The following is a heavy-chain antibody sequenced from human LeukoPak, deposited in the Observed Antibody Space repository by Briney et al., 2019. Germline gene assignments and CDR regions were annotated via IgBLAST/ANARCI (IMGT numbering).Heavy chain of an antibody. V-gene: IGHV1-46*01. CDR1: GYTFTSYY. CDR3: AREIYYDFWSGYPYYYYGMDV. Sequence: ASVKVSCKASGYTFTSYYTHWVRQAPGQGLEWMGIINPSGGSTSYAQKFQGRVTMTRDTSTSTVYMELSSLRSEDTAVYYCAREIYYDFWSGYPYYYYGMDVWGQGTTVTVSS. D-gene: IGHD3-3*01. J-gene: IGHJ6*02. CDR2: INPSGGST.